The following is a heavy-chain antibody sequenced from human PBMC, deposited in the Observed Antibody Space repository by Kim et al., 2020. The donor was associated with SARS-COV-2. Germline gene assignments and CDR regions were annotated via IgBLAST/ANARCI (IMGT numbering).Heavy chain of an antibody. J-gene: IGHJ4*02. Sequence: SVRGRFTISGDNAKNSLYLQMTSLRAEDTAVYYCARDWDSSWAALGFDYWGQGTLVTVSS. CDR3: ARDWDSSWAALGFDY. D-gene: IGHD6-13*01. V-gene: IGHV3-11*06.